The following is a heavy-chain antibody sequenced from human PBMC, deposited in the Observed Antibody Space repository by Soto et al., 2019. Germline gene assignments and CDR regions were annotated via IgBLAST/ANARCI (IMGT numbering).Heavy chain of an antibody. J-gene: IGHJ4*02. D-gene: IGHD1-7*01. CDR2: ISASGDNT. V-gene: IGHV3-23*01. CDR3: VKLRLELLYLDS. Sequence: EVQLSESGGGLVQPGGSLRLSCAASGFTFNRYGMSWVRQDPGKGLEWVSAISASGDNTYYADSVKGRFTISRDSSNNTLYLQMNSLRADDTALYYCVKLRLELLYLDSWGLGALVIVSS. CDR1: GFTFNRYG.